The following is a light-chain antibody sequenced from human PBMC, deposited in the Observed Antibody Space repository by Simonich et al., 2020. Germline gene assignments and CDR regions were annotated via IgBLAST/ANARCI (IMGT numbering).Light chain of an antibody. V-gene: IGKV1-5*03. CDR3: QQYNSYWT. CDR2: KAS. J-gene: IGKJ1*01. Sequence: DSQMTQSPSTLSASVGDRVTITCRARQSISSWLAWYQQKPWKAPKLLIDKASSLESGVPSRFSGSGSVTEFTLTISSLQPDDFATYYCQQYNSYWTFGQGTKVEIK. CDR1: QSISSW.